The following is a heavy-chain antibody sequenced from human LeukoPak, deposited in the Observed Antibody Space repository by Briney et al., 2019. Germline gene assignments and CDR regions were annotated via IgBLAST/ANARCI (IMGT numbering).Heavy chain of an antibody. D-gene: IGHD3-22*01. CDR2: ISYSGST. CDR1: GGSISSHY. CDR3: ARFAPDLTPDNSGYTLDY. V-gene: IGHV4-59*11. J-gene: IGHJ4*02. Sequence: SETLSLTCTVSGGSISSHYWSWIRQPPGKGLEWIGYISYSGSTNYNPSPKSRVTISVDTSKNQFSLKLSSVTAADTAVYYCARFAPDLTPDNSGYTLDYWGQGTLVTVSS.